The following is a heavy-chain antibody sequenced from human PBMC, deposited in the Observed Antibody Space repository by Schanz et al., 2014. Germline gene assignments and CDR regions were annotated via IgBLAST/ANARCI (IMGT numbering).Heavy chain of an antibody. V-gene: IGHV3-21*02. D-gene: IGHD3-10*01. J-gene: IGHJ4*02. CDR1: GFTVSAYS. CDR2: ISSSGGHI. CDR3: AKTLGGAGLTLYFDH. Sequence: EVQVVESGGGLVRPGGSLRLSCSGFTVSAYSANWVRQAPGKGLEWVSSISSSGGHIYYADSVKGRFTITRDIAKNSLSLQMNSLRLEDTAIYYCAKTLGGAGLTLYFDHWGQGSLVTVSS.